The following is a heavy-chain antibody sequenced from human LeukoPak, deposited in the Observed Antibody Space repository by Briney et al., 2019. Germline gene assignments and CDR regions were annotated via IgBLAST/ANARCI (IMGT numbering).Heavy chain of an antibody. CDR2: INHSGST. D-gene: IGHD4-17*01. CDR3: ARAVTTVTTPNYFDY. V-gene: IGHV4-34*01. CDR1: GGSFSGYY. J-gene: IGHJ4*02. Sequence: PSETLSLTCAVYGGSFSGYYWSWLRQPPGKGLEWIGEINHSGSTNYNPSLKSRVTISVDTSKNQFSLKLSSVTAADTAVYYCARAVTTVTTPNYFDYWGQGTLVTVSS.